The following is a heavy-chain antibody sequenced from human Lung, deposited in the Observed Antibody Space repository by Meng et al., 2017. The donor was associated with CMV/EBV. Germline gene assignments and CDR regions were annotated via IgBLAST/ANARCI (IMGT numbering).Heavy chain of an antibody. CDR3: ARDLGYCSSTSCYYYYGMDV. Sequence: SETLSLXCTVSGGSISSYYWSWIRQPPGKGLEWIGYIYYSGSTNYNPSLKSRVTISVDTSKNQFSLKLSSVTAADTAVYYCARDLGYCSSTSCYYYYGMDVWGQGTTVTVSS. J-gene: IGHJ6*02. CDR1: GGSISSYY. V-gene: IGHV4-59*01. CDR2: IYYSGST. D-gene: IGHD2-2*01.